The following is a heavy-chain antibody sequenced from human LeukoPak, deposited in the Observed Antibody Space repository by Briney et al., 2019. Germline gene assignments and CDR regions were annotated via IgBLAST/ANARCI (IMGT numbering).Heavy chain of an antibody. V-gene: IGHV1-2*02. CDR3: ARDLGWGGGEAFDI. CDR1: GYTFTGDF. J-gene: IGHJ3*02. Sequence: ASMKVSCKASGYTFTGDFIHWVRQGPGQGLEWVGCNRPNRGEANYAQNFQGRGTMNKDTSTSTDYMELSRLRSDETAVYYGARDLGWGGGEAFDIWGEGTKASVPS. D-gene: IGHD2-21*01. CDR2: NRPNRGEA.